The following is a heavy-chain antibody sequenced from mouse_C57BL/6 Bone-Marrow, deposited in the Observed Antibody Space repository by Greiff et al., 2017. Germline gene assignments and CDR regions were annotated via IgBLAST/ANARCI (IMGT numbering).Heavy chain of an antibody. CDR1: GYTFTSYE. Sequence: VQLQQSGPELVKPGASVKLSCKASGYTFTSYEINWVKQRPGQGLEWIGWIYTGAGSTEYNEKFKGRATLTVDTSSSTACMELHSLTSEDSAVCFCAKTGEAYWGQGNLVTVSA. CDR3: AKTGEAY. CDR2: IYTGAGST. V-gene: IGHV1-85*01. D-gene: IGHD4-1*01. J-gene: IGHJ3*01.